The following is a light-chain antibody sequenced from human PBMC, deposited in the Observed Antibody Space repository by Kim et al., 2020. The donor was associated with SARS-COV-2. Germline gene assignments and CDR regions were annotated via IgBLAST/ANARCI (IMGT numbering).Light chain of an antibody. J-gene: IGKJ1*01. CDR1: QNIRND. V-gene: IGKV1-6*01. Sequence: ASVGDRVTITCRASQNIRNDLGWYQHRSGQAPKVLIYGASTLQGGVPSRFSGRGSGTDFTLTISSLQPEDFATYYCLEDYSYPRTFGQGTKVDIK. CDR3: LEDYSYPRT. CDR2: GAS.